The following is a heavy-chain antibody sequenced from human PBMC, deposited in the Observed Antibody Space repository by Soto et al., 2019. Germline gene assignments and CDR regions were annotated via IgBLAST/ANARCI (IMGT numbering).Heavy chain of an antibody. D-gene: IGHD3-22*01. J-gene: IGHJ4*02. CDR1: GFSLSTSGMC. CDR3: PRLGRYYDSSGYTLPFHX. CDR2: IDWDDDQ. V-gene: IGHV2-70*01. Sequence: SGPTLVHPTQTLTLTCTFSGFSLSTSGMCVSWIRHPPVKALEWLALIDWDDDQYYSTSLKTRLTISKDTYKNQVVLTMNNMDPVHPATYYCPRLGRYYDSSGYTLPFHXSGQGTLLTVSX.